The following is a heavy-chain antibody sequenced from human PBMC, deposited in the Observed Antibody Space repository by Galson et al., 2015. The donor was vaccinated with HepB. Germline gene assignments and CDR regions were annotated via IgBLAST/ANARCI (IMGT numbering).Heavy chain of an antibody. V-gene: IGHV1-46*03. Sequence: SVKVSCKASGYTFTSYYMHWVRQAPGQGLEWMGIINPSGGSTSYAQKFQGRVTMTRDTSTSTVYMELSSLRSEDTAVYYCARDLMIFGVVISSAYYYMDVWGKGTTVTVSS. D-gene: IGHD3-3*01. CDR1: GYTFTSYY. CDR3: ARDLMIFGVVISSAYYYMDV. CDR2: INPSGGST. J-gene: IGHJ6*03.